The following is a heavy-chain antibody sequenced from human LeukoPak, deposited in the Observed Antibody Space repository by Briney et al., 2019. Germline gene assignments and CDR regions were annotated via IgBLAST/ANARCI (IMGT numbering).Heavy chain of an antibody. CDR3: ARAKMFYYEGGTYYHAFDI. J-gene: IGHJ3*02. CDR2: ISSSSNYI. CDR1: GFSSSSYS. Sequence: GGSLRLSCAASGFSSSSYSMNWVRQAPGKGLEWVSSISSSSNYIYYADSVKGRFTISRDNAKNSLYLQMNSLRAEDTAVYYCARAKMFYYEGGTYYHAFDIWGQGTMVTVSS. V-gene: IGHV3-21*01. D-gene: IGHD3-22*01.